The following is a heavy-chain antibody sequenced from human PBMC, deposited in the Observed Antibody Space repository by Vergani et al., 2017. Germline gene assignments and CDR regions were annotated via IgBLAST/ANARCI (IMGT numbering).Heavy chain of an antibody. D-gene: IGHD3-22*01. J-gene: IGHJ3*02. V-gene: IGHV4-34*01. CDR1: GGSFSGYY. CDR3: ARILYYYDSSGYLRNDAFDI. Sequence: QVQLQQWGAGLLKPSETLSLTCAVYGGSFSGYYWSWIRQPPGKGLEWIGEINHSGSTNYNPSLKSRVTISVDTSKNQFSLKLSSGTAADTAVYYCARILYYYDSSGYLRNDAFDIWGQGTMVTVSS. CDR2: INHSGST.